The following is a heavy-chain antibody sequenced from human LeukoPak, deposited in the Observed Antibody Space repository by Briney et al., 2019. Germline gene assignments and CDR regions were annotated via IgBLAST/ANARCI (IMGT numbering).Heavy chain of an antibody. J-gene: IGHJ5*02. Sequence: SETLSLTCTVSGVSISSYYWSWIRQPPGKGLEWIGYIYYSGSTNYNPSLKSRVTISIDTSKNQFSLKLSSVTAADTAVYYCARAGSTSRLDPWGQGTLVTVSS. CDR2: IYYSGST. CDR1: GVSISSYY. V-gene: IGHV4-59*01. D-gene: IGHD2-2*01. CDR3: ARAGSTSRLDP.